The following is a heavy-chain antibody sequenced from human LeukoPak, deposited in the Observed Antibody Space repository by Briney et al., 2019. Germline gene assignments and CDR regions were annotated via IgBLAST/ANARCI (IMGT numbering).Heavy chain of an antibody. J-gene: IGHJ5*02. CDR2: IYDSGST. V-gene: IGHV4-39*01. CDR3: ARHYGP. Sequence: LXLTXXXXGXSIXRSYYYWGWVRXXPGKGLECIGSIYDSGSTYYNPSLKSRVTISVDTSKNQFSLKLNSVTAADTAVYYCARHYGPWGQGTLVTVSS. D-gene: IGHD3-10*01. CDR1: GXSIXRSYYY.